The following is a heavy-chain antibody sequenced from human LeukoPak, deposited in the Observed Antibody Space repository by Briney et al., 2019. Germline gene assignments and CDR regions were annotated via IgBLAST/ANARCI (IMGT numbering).Heavy chain of an antibody. CDR2: ISGSGGST. CDR3: ATLQGTMITFGGAMGT. D-gene: IGHD3-16*01. V-gene: IGHV3-23*01. Sequence: GGSLRLSCAASGFTFSSYEMSWVRQAPGKGLEWVSAISGSGGSTYYADSVKGRFTISRDNSKNTLYLQMNSLRAEDTAVYYCATLQGTMITFGGAMGTWGQGTLVTVSS. CDR1: GFTFSSYE. J-gene: IGHJ5*02.